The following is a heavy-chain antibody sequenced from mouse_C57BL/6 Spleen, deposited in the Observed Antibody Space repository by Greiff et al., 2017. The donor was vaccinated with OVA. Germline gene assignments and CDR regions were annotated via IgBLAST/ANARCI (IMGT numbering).Heavy chain of an antibody. CDR1: GYTFTDYE. CDR3: TRYRDGGFAY. J-gene: IGHJ3*01. V-gene: IGHV1-15*01. Sequence: QVHVKQSGAELVRPGASVTLSCKASGYTFTDYEMHWVKQTPVHGLEWIGAIDPETGGTAYNQKFKGKAILTADKSSSTAYMELRSLTSEDSAVYYCTRYRDGGFAYWGQGTLVTVSA. CDR2: IDPETGGT. D-gene: IGHD3-3*01.